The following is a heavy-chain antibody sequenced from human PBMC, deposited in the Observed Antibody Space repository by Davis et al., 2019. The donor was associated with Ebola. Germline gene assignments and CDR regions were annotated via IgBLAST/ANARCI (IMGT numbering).Heavy chain of an antibody. D-gene: IGHD1-7*01. CDR2: INHSGST. CDR1: GGSFSGYY. V-gene: IGHV4-34*01. CDR3: ARGWYNWNYYLEWFDP. J-gene: IGHJ5*02. Sequence: PSETLSLTCAVYGGSFSGYYWSWIRQPPGKGLEWIGEINHSGSTNYNPSLKSRVTISVDTSKNQFSLKLSSVTAADTAVYYCARGWYNWNYYLEWFDPWGQGTLVTVSS.